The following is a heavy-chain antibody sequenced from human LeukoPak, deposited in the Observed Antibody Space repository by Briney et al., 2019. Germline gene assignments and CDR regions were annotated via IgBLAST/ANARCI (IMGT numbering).Heavy chain of an antibody. CDR3: XXDLGXXYYXAY. V-gene: IGHV3-30*02. CDR1: GFTFSSYG. J-gene: IGHJ4*02. CDR2: IGYDGSKK. Sequence: PGGSLRLSCAASGFTFSSYGMHWVRQAPGEGLEGVAYIGYDGSKKYYSDSVKGRFTISRDNSKNTVHLQMNSLRSSDTALYFCXXDLGXXYYXAYWGQXTLVTVSS.